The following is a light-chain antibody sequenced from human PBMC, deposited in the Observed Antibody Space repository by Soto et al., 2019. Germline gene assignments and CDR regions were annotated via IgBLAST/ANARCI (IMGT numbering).Light chain of an antibody. CDR2: DAY. CDR1: QRVSSN. J-gene: IGKJ5*01. Sequence: VMTQSPATLSVSPGERATLPCRASQRVSSNLAWYQQKPGQAPRLLISDAYNRAAGIPRRCSGRGAGADSPPTTSSLEPEDSAGYYCQQRHMWPITFGQRTRLE. V-gene: IGKV3-11*01. CDR3: QQRHMWPIT.